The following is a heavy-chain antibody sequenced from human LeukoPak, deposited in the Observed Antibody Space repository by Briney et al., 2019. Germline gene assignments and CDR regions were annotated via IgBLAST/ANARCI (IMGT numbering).Heavy chain of an antibody. D-gene: IGHD3-22*01. CDR2: ISAYNGNT. J-gene: IGHJ4*02. CDR3: ATGGTYYYDSSGYYPY. CDR1: GYTFTSYG. Sequence: ASVKVSCKASGYTFTSYGISWVRQAPGQGLEWMGWISAYNGNTNYAQKLQGRVTMTTDTSTSTAYMELRSLRSDDTAVYYCATGGTYYYDSSGYYPYWGQGTLVTVSS. V-gene: IGHV1-18*01.